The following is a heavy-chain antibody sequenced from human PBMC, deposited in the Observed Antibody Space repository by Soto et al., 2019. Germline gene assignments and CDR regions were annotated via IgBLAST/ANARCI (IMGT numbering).Heavy chain of an antibody. Sequence: QVQLQQWGAGLLKPSETLSLTCAVYGGSFSGYYWSWIRQPPGKGLEWIGENNHSGSTNYNPSFKSRVTISVDTSKNQFSLKLSSVTAADTAVYYCARLGLGRGGPYHYYYYYYMDVLGKGTTVTVSS. V-gene: IGHV4-34*01. CDR1: GGSFSGYY. CDR2: NNHSGST. D-gene: IGHD2-15*01. J-gene: IGHJ6*03. CDR3: ARLGLGRGGPYHYYYYYYMDV.